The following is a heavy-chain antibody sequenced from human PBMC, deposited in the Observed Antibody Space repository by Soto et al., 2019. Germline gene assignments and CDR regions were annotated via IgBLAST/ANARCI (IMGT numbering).Heavy chain of an antibody. Sequence: EVQLVESGGGLVQPGGSLRLSCAASGFTFSSYGMNWVRQAPGKGLEWVSYISTSGNSIYYTDSVEGRFTISRDNAKNSLYLQMNSLRDDDTAVYYCARDSPDYWGQGTLVTVSS. CDR2: ISTSGNSI. J-gene: IGHJ4*02. CDR1: GFTFSSYG. V-gene: IGHV3-48*02. CDR3: ARDSPDY.